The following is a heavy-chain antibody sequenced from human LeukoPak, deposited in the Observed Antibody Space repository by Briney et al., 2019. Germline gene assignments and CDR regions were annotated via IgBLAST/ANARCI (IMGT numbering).Heavy chain of an antibody. V-gene: IGHV3-7*01. CDR1: GFTFSSYW. CDR2: IKQDGSEK. D-gene: IGHD3-3*01. Sequence: GGSLRLSCAASGFTFSSYWMSWVRQAPGKGLEWVANIKQDGSEKFYVDSVKGRFTISRDNAKNSLYLQMNSLSAEDTAVYYCARLPRDRSPFRYDFWSGYPPGYYYGMDVWGQGTTVTVSS. J-gene: IGHJ6*02. CDR3: ARLPRDRSPFRYDFWSGYPPGYYYGMDV.